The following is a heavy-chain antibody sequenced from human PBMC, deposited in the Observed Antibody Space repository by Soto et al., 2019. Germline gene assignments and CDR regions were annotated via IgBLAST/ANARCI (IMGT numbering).Heavy chain of an antibody. J-gene: IGHJ5*02. CDR1: GGSISSYY. CDR2: IHYSGST. CDR3: ATNGYNYPNWFDP. D-gene: IGHD3-22*01. V-gene: IGHV4-59*01. Sequence: SETLSLTCTVSGGSISSYYWSWIRQPPGKGLEWIGYIHYSGSTNYNPSLRSRVTISLGTSKNQFSLKLTSVTAAATAIYYCATNGYNYPNWFDPWGQGTLVTVSS.